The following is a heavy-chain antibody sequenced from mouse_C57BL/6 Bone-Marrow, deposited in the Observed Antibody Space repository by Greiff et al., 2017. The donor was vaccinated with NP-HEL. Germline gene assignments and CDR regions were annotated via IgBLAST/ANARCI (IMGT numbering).Heavy chain of an antibody. J-gene: IGHJ4*01. Sequence: EVQLQQSGPVLVKPGASVKMSCKASGYTFTDYYMNWVKQSHGKSLEWIGVINPYNGGTSYNQKFKGKATLTVDKSSSTAYMELNSLTSEDSAVYYCARGIYYDYDVRGYYYAMDYWGQGTSVTVSS. CDR3: ARGIYYDYDVRGYYYAMDY. D-gene: IGHD2-4*01. CDR2: INPYNGGT. V-gene: IGHV1-19*01. CDR1: GYTFTDYY.